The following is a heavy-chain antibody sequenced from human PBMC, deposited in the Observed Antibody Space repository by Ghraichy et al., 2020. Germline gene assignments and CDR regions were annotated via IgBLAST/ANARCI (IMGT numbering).Heavy chain of an antibody. CDR1: GFTFSNFW. J-gene: IGHJ4*02. D-gene: IGHD6-19*01. CDR2: INGDGTIT. CDR3: ARGGSAVADY. Sequence: GGSLRLSCSASGFTFSNFWVTWVRQVPGKGPVWVSLINGDGTITSFADSVKGRFTISRDNAKETVYLHMNSLRVEDTGVYYCARGGSAVADYWGQGTQVTVSS. V-gene: IGHV3-74*01.